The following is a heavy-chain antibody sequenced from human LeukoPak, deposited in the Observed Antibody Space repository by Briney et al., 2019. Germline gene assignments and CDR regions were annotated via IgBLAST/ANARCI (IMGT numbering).Heavy chain of an antibody. CDR3: ASSSYYDYVWGSYPGTDY. CDR1: GFTFSSYA. D-gene: IGHD3-16*01. CDR2: ISYDGSNK. J-gene: IGHJ4*02. V-gene: IGHV3-30*04. Sequence: GGSLRLSCAASGFTFSSYAMHWVRQAPGKGLEWVAVISYDGSNKYYADSVKGRFTIPRDNSKNTLYLQMNSLRAEDTAVYYCASSSYYDYVWGSYPGTDYWGQGTLVTVSS.